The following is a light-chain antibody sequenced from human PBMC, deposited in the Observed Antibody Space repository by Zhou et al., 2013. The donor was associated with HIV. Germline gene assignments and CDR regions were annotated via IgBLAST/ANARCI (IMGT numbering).Light chain of an antibody. J-gene: IGKJ5*01. CDR3: QRYNSAPLIT. CDR1: QSISGW. CDR2: SAS. Sequence: DIQMTQSPSTLSASVGDRVTITCRASQSISGWVAWYQQKPGKAPDLLIYSASTLQSGVPSRFSGSGYGTDFTLTISNLQPEDVAIYYCQRYNSAPLITFGPGTRLDIK. V-gene: IGKV1-27*01.